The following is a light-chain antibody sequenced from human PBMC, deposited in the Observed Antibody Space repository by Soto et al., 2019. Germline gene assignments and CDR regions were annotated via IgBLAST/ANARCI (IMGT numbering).Light chain of an antibody. CDR2: AAS. CDR3: QQSYSTPGT. J-gene: IGKJ1*01. CDR1: QSIRSY. V-gene: IGKV1-39*01. Sequence: DTQMRQTTSSLTPSVGDRVTITCRASQSIRSYLNWYQQKPGKAPKLLIYAASSLQSGVPSRFSGSGSGTDFTLTISSLQPEDFATYYCQQSYSTPGTFGQGTKQDIK.